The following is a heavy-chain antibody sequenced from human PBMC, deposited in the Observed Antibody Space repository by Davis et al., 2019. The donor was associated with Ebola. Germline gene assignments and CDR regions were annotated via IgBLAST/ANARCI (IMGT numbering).Heavy chain of an antibody. CDR2: ISGSSSGT. CDR1: GFSFATFA. D-gene: IGHD5-18*01. Sequence: GESLKISCAASGFSFATFAMTWVRQAPGKGLEWVSSISGSSSGTIYADSVQGRFTISRDNAKNSLYLQMNTLRVEDTAIYYCVPGTWIRGQGTLVTVSS. CDR3: VPGTWI. V-gene: IGHV3-23*01. J-gene: IGHJ4*02.